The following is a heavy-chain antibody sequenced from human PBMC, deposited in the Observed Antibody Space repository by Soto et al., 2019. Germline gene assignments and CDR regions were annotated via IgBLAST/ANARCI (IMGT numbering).Heavy chain of an antibody. CDR3: ARLAYTPGFTLDY. CDR2: IYYTGST. CDR1: GGSISGYY. J-gene: IGHJ4*02. V-gene: IGHV4-59*01. D-gene: IGHD3-9*01. Sequence: LSLTCTVSGGSISGYYWSWIRQPPGKRLEWIGYIYYTGSTNYNPSLRSRVTISIDTSKNQFSLKLNSVTAADTAVYFCARLAYTPGFTLDYWGRGTLVTVSS.